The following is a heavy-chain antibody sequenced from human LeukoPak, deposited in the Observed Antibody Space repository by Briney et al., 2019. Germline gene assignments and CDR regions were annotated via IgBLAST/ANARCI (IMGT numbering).Heavy chain of an antibody. CDR2: IYNSGST. CDR1: GFSIRGYY. J-gene: IGHJ6*02. Sequence: PSETLTLTCSVSGFSIRGYYWIWIRQPPGKGLEWIAYIYNSGSTNYNPSLKSRVTISVDTSKNQFSLKLSSMTAADTAVYYCARHPAIAGAADYYYGMDVWGQGTTVTVSS. D-gene: IGHD1-26*01. V-gene: IGHV4-59*08. CDR3: ARHPAIAGAADYYYGMDV.